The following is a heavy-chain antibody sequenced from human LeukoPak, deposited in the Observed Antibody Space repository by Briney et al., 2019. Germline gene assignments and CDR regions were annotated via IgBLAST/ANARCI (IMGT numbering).Heavy chain of an antibody. CDR1: GGSISSSSYY. V-gene: IGHV4-39*07. Sequence: SETLSLTCTVSGGSISSSSYYWVWIRQPPGKGLEWIGTIYYSGSTYYNPSLKSRVTISVDTSKNQFSLKLNSVTAADTAVYYCARDHLANLASRLFDPWGQGSLVTVSS. J-gene: IGHJ5*02. D-gene: IGHD3-3*01. CDR2: IYYSGST. CDR3: ARDHLANLASRLFDP.